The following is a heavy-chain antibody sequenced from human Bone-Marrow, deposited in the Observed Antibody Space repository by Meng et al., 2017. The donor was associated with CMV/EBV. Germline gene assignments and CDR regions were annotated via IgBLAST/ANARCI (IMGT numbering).Heavy chain of an antibody. D-gene: IGHD2-2*01. V-gene: IGHV3-7*01. CDR3: ARDQDCSSASCYLVWAFDI. J-gene: IGHJ3*02. CDR2: INPDATVR. CDR1: EFTFSSHW. Sequence: GGSLRLSCVVSEFTFSSHWMTWVRQAPGKGLEWLANINPDATVRNYLDSVKGRFTISRDNAKNSLYLQMNSLRAEDTAVYYCARDQDCSSASCYLVWAFDIWGQGTMVTVSS.